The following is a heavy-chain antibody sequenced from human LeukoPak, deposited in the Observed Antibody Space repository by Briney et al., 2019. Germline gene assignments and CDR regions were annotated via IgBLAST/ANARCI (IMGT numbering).Heavy chain of an antibody. CDR3: AKVQLERRELLPNFDS. CDR1: GXTFSSYG. D-gene: IGHD1-1*01. V-gene: IGHV3-30*18. J-gene: IGHJ4*02. Sequence: GGSLRLSCAASGXTFSSYGMHWVRQAPGKGLEWVAVMSYNGQITYYADSVKGRFTISRDNSQNMLYLQMNSLRVDDTSVYYCAKVQLERRELLPNFDSWGQGTLVTVSS. CDR2: MSYNGQIT.